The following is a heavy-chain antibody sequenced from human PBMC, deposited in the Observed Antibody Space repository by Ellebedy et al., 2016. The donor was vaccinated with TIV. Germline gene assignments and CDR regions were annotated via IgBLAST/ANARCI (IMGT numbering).Heavy chain of an antibody. CDR1: GYPFPNYG. V-gene: IGHV1-18*04. CDR3: ARDVPADAAALLDY. Sequence: AASVKVSCKASGYPFPNYGVSWVRQAPGQGLEWVGWISAYNGNTKYGQKFQGRISLTTDTSMGTAYMERRSLRSDDTGVYFCARDVPADAAALLDYWGQGTRVTVSS. J-gene: IGHJ4*02. CDR2: ISAYNGNT. D-gene: IGHD2-2*01.